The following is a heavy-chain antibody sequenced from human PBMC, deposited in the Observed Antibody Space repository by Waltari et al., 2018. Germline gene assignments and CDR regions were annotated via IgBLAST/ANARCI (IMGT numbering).Heavy chain of an antibody. CDR1: GITFSNYA. D-gene: IGHD1-20*01. CDR2: ITVGEDT. CDR3: ATPVYNGDDPLHS. V-gene: IGHV3-23*01. Sequence: EVQLLEAGGDVVQPGGSLRLTCAASGITFSNYAINWVRLAPGTGWCWLSAITVGEDTDYADSGKGRFTISRDTSKDTVHLQMGGLGAEDTALYYCATPVYNGDDPLHSWGQGTLVTVSS. J-gene: IGHJ4*02.